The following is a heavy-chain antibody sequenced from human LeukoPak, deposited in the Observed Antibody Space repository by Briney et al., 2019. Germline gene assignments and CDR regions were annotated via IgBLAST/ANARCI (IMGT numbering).Heavy chain of an antibody. CDR1: GFTVSSSY. CDR3: ARDRRDCSGASCYADAFDI. J-gene: IGHJ3*02. V-gene: IGHV3-53*01. Sequence: GGSLRLSCVASGFTVSSSYMSWVRQAPGKGLEWVSVIHSDGRTYYGDSVKGRFTISRDNSKNTLYLQMNSLRAEDTAVYYCARDRRDCSGASCYADAFDIWGQGTMVTVSS. CDR2: IHSDGRT. D-gene: IGHD2-15*01.